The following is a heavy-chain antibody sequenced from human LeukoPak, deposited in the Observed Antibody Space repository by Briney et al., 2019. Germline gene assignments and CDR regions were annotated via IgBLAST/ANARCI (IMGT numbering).Heavy chain of an antibody. V-gene: IGHV4-34*01. D-gene: IGHD5-12*01. Sequence: SSETLSLTCAVYGGSFSGYYWSWIRQPPGKGLEWIGEINHSGSTNYNPSLKSRVTISVDTSKNQFSLKLSSVTAADTAVYYCARLAPRGYSGYALVPGGGGMDVWGQGTTVTVSS. J-gene: IGHJ6*02. CDR1: GGSFSGYY. CDR3: ARLAPRGYSGYALVPGGGGMDV. CDR2: INHSGST.